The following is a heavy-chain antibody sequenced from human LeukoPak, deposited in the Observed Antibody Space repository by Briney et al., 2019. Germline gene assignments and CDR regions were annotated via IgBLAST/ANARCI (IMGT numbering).Heavy chain of an antibody. Sequence: SETLSLTCAVYGGSFSGYYWSWIRQPPGKGLEWIGEINHSGSTNYNPSLKSRVTIPVDTSKNQFSLKLSSVTAADTAVYYCARGSRSTPLAHWGQGTLVTVSS. V-gene: IGHV4-34*01. CDR3: ARGSRSTPLAH. CDR1: GGSFSGYY. D-gene: IGHD2-2*01. J-gene: IGHJ4*02. CDR2: INHSGST.